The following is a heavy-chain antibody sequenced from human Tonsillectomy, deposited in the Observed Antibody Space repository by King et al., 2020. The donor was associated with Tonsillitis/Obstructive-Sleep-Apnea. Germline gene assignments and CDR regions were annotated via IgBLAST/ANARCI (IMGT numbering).Heavy chain of an antibody. CDR2: IYSGGAT. V-gene: IGHV3-66*01. D-gene: IGHD6-13*01. CDR1: GFTVSSNY. J-gene: IGHJ4*02. CDR3: ARGVPGMAAAGTLVSSDY. Sequence: QLVQSGGGLVQPGGSLRLSCAASGFTVSSNYMSWVRQAPGKGLEWVSVIYSGGATYYADSVKGRFTISRDNSKNTLYLQMNSLRAGDTAVYYCARGVPGMAAAGTLVSSDYWGQGTLVTVST.